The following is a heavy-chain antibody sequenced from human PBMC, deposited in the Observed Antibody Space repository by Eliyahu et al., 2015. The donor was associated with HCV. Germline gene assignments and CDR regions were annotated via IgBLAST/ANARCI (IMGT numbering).Heavy chain of an antibody. Sequence: EVQLVQSGAEVKKPGESLKISCQGSGYRFTTYWIGWVRQMPGKGLEWMGIMYPGDSDTRYSPSFQGQVTISADKSINTAYLQWSSLRASDTAIYYCARTSTYFDSSVYYEGIDYWGQGTLVTVSS. CDR1: GYRFTTYW. J-gene: IGHJ4*02. V-gene: IGHV5-51*01. CDR2: MYPGDSDT. CDR3: ARTSTYFDSSVYYEGIDY. D-gene: IGHD3-22*01.